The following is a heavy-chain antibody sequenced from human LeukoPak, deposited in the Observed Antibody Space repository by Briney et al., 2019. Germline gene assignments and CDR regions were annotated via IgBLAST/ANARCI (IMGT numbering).Heavy chain of an antibody. V-gene: IGHV1-69*06. Sequence: SVKVSCKASGGTFSSYAISWVRQAPGQGLEWMGRIIPIFGTANYAQKFQGRVTITADKSTCTAYMELSSLRSEDTAVYYCARGGIQLWPNWFDPWGQGTLVTVSS. CDR2: IIPIFGTA. CDR3: ARGGIQLWPNWFDP. D-gene: IGHD5-18*01. J-gene: IGHJ5*02. CDR1: GGTFSSYA.